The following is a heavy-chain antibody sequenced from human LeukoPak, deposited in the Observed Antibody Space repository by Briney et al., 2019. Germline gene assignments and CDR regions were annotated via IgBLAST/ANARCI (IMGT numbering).Heavy chain of an antibody. CDR1: GFTFSSYA. V-gene: IGHV3-30-3*01. Sequence: SGRSLRLSCAASGFTFSSYAMHWVRQAPGKGLEWVAVVSYDGSNKYYADSVKGRFTISRDRSKNTLYLQMNSLRAEDTAVYYCARTYYYDRSGYHYWGQGTLVTVSS. D-gene: IGHD3-22*01. J-gene: IGHJ4*02. CDR3: ARTYYYDRSGYHY. CDR2: VSYDGSNK.